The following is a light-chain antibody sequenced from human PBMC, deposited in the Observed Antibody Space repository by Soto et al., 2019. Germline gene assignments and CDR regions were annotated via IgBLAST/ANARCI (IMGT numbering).Light chain of an antibody. V-gene: IGLV1-51*01. Sequence: QSVLTQSPSVSAAPGQQVTISCSGSSSNIGNNYVSWYQQLPGTAPKLLIYDNNKRPSGIPDRFSGSKSGTSATLGITGLQTGDEADYYCGTWDSSLSAAVFGGGTKLTVL. CDR2: DNN. CDR1: SSNIGNNY. CDR3: GTWDSSLSAAV. J-gene: IGLJ3*02.